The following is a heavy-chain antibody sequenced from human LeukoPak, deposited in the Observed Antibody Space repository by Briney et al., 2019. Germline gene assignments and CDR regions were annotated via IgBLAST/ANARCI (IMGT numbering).Heavy chain of an antibody. V-gene: IGHV3-9*01. Sequence: GRSLRLSCAASGFTFDDYTMHWVRQAPGKGLEWVSGITWNSGSIGYADSVRGRFTISRDNAKNSLYLEMNSLRAEDTALYYCAKEDHFASWGQGTLDTVSS. J-gene: IGHJ4*02. CDR2: ITWNSGSI. CDR3: AKEDHFAS. CDR1: GFTFDDYT.